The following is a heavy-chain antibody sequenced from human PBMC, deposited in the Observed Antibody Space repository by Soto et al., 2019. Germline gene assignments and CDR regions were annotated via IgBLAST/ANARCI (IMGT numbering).Heavy chain of an antibody. CDR1: GFTFSSYA. J-gene: IGHJ6*02. V-gene: IGHV3-30-3*01. CDR2: ISYDGSNK. D-gene: IGHD3-16*01. CDR3: AREGDYYYYGMDV. Sequence: LRLSCAASGFTFSSYAMHWVRQAPGKGLEWVAVISYDGSNKYYADSVKGRFTISRDNSKNTLYLQMNSLRAEDTAVYYCAREGDYYYYGMDVWGQGTTVTVSS.